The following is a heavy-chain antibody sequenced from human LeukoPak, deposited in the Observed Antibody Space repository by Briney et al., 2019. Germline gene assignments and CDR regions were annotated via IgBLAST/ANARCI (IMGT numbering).Heavy chain of an antibody. CDR2: ISSSGSKI. CDR3: ARGVFGVITLRYYYYMDV. Sequence: GGSLRLSCSASGLTFSDYCMTWIRQAPGKGLEWVSYISSSGSKIYYADSVKGRFTISRDNAKNSLYLQMNSLRAEDTAVYYCARGVFGVITLRYYYYMDVWGKGTTVTVSS. V-gene: IGHV3-11*04. J-gene: IGHJ6*03. CDR1: GLTFSDYC. D-gene: IGHD3-3*01.